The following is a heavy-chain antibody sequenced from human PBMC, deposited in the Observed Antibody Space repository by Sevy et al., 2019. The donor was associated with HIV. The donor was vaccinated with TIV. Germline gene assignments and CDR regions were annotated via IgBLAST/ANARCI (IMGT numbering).Heavy chain of an antibody. V-gene: IGHV4-30-2*01. Sequence: SETLSLTCDVSGCSISSGVFSWNWIRQPPGKGLEWIGYIFHSGKTYDNPSLKSRVTMSVDRSKNHFSLRMTSVTAADMAVYFCARDGGTMTTPGSFDIWGQGTMVTISS. CDR3: ARDGGTMTTPGSFDI. CDR2: IFHSGKT. D-gene: IGHD4-17*01. CDR1: GCSISSGVFS. J-gene: IGHJ3*02.